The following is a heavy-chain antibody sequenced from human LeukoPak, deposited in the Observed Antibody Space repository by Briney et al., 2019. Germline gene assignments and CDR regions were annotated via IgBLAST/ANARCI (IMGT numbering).Heavy chain of an antibody. CDR2: INHSGNT. D-gene: IGHD3-10*01. V-gene: IGHV4-34*01. CDR1: GGSFSDYY. Sequence: SETLSLTCAVYGGSFSDYYWTWVRQPPGKGLEWIGEINHSGNTKYNPSLKSRVTISVDTSKNQFSLKLSSVTAADTAVYYCARGSSYYGSGSYPHYYGMDVWGQGTTVTVSS. J-gene: IGHJ6*02. CDR3: ARGSSYYGSGSYPHYYGMDV.